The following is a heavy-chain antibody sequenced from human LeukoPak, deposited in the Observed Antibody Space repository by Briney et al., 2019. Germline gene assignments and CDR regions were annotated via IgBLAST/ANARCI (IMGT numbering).Heavy chain of an antibody. D-gene: IGHD3-10*01. CDR1: GFTFSSCG. J-gene: IGHJ4*02. CDR2: ISGSGGRT. Sequence: GGSLRLSCAASGFTFSSCGMSWVRQAPGKGLEWVSAISGSGGRTHYADSVKGRFTISRDNSKKTLYLQMNSLRAEDTAVYYCAKGMAAYGSGSLFDYCGQGALVTVSS. V-gene: IGHV3-23*01. CDR3: AKGMAAYGSGSLFDY.